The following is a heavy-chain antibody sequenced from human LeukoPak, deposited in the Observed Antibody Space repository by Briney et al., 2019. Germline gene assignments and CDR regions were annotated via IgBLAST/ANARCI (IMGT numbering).Heavy chain of an antibody. J-gene: IGHJ4*02. D-gene: IGHD6-19*01. V-gene: IGHV3-74*01. CDR3: ARVSIGWYSFDY. Sequence: GGSLRLSCAASGFTCSTYWMHWVRQAPGKGLVWVSRINPDGTTTSYADSVKGRFTISRDNAKDTVYLQMNSLRAEDTAVYYCARVSIGWYSFDYWGQGTLVTVSS. CDR1: GFTCSTYW. CDR2: INPDGTTT.